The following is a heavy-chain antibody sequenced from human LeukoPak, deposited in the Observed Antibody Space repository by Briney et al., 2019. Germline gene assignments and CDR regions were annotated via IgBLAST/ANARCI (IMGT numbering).Heavy chain of an antibody. CDR3: VRDVAYDFRNPYRYFQH. D-gene: IGHD3-3*01. CDR1: GFTFSTYW. CDR2: IKHDGSEK. V-gene: IGHV3-7*01. Sequence: PGGSLRLSCAASGFTFSTYWMTWVRQAPGKGLEWVANIKHDGSEKYYEDSMKGRFTISRDNAKSSLYLQMKSLRAEDTAVYYCVRDVAYDFRNPYRYFQHWGQGTLVTVSS. J-gene: IGHJ1*01.